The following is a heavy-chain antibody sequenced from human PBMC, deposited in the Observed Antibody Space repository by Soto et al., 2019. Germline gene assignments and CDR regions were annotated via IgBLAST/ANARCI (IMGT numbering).Heavy chain of an antibody. CDR3: ARGRRFGYCSSTSCYALGWFDP. D-gene: IGHD2-2*01. J-gene: IGHJ5*02. CDR1: GGSFSGYY. Sequence: SETLSLTCAVYGGSFSGYYWSWIRQPPGKGLEWIGEINHSGSTNYNPSLKSRVTISVDTSKNQFSLKLSSVTAADTAVYYCARGRRFGYCSSTSCYALGWFDPWGQGTLVTVSS. V-gene: IGHV4-34*01. CDR2: INHSGST.